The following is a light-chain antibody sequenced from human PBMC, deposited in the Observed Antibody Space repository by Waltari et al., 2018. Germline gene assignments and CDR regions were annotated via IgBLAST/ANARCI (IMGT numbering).Light chain of an antibody. CDR1: GSKIGHNF. J-gene: IGLJ2*01. CDR3: ETWDSSLSVV. CDR2: DNN. V-gene: IGLV1-51*01. Sequence: QSVLTQPPSVSAAAGQKVTISCSGTGSKIGHNFVSWYQQLPGTAPKLLIFDNNKRPSGIPDRFSGSKSGSSATLGIAGLQTGDEAEYYCETWDSSLSVVFGGGTKLTVL.